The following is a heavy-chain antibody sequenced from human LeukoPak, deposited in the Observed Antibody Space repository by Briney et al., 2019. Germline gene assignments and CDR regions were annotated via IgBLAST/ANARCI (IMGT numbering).Heavy chain of an antibody. V-gene: IGHV3-33*01. CDR1: GFTFSSYG. CDR2: IWYDGSNK. D-gene: IGHD1-26*01. CDR3: ARDYGSYYYYYYYMDV. J-gene: IGHJ6*03. Sequence: SGGSLRLSCAASGFTFSSYGMHWVRQAPGKGLEWVAVIWYDGSNKYYADSVKGRFTISRDNSKNTLYLQMNSPRAEDTAVYYCARDYGSYYYYYYYMDVWGKGTTVTVSS.